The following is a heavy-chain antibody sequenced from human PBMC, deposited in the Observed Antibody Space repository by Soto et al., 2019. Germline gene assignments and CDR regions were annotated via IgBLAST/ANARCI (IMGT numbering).Heavy chain of an antibody. V-gene: IGHV4-59*01. CDR2: IYYSGST. CDR1: GGSISSYY. J-gene: IGHJ4*02. D-gene: IGHD1-1*01. CDR3: ASGDWDDVYFDY. Sequence: PSETLSLTCTVSGGSISSYYWSWIRQPPGKGLEWIGYIYYSGSTNYNPSLKSRVTISVDTSKNRFSLKLSSVTAADTAVYYCASGDWDDVYFDYWGQGTLVTVSS.